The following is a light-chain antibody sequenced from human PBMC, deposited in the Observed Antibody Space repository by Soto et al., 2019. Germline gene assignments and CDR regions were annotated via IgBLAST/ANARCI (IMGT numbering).Light chain of an antibody. CDR1: RSNIGAGYD. CDR2: ANS. J-gene: IGLJ2*01. V-gene: IGLV1-40*01. CDR3: QSYDSSLSGVV. Sequence: QLVLTQPPSVSGAPGQRVTISCTGSRSNIGAGYDVHWYQQLPGTAPKLLIYANSNRPSGVPDRFSGSKSGTSASLAITGLQAEDEADYYCQSYDSSLSGVVFGGGTKLTVL.